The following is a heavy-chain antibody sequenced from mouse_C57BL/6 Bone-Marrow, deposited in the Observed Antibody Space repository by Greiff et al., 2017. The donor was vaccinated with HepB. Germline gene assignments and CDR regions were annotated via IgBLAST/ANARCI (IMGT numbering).Heavy chain of an antibody. CDR1: GFTFSDYG. Sequence: EVQLQQSGGGLVKPGGSLKLSCAASGFTFSDYGMHWVRQAPEKGLEWVAYISSGSSTIYYEDTVKGRFTISRDNAKNTLFLQMTSLRSEDTAMYYCARMGGKYWGQGTSVTVSS. D-gene: IGHD1-1*01. CDR2: ISSGSSTI. V-gene: IGHV5-17*01. CDR3: ARMGGKY. J-gene: IGHJ4*01.